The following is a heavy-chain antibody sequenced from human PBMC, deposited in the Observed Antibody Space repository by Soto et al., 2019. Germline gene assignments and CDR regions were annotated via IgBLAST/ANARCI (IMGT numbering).Heavy chain of an antibody. CDR1: GGTSSSYA. J-gene: IGHJ6*02. V-gene: IGHV1-69*13. Sequence: ASVKVSCKACGGTSSSYAISWVGQAPGQGLEWMGGIIPIFGTANYAQKFQGRVTITADESTSTAYMELSSLRSEDTAVYYCARGIVATIIDYSYGMDVWGQGTTFTVSS. CDR2: IIPIFGTA. CDR3: ARGIVATIIDYSYGMDV. D-gene: IGHD5-12*01.